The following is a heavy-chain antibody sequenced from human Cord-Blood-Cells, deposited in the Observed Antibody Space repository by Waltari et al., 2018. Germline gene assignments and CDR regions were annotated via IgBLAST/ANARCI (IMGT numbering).Heavy chain of an antibody. J-gene: IGHJ4*02. CDR1: GYSIRSGYY. CDR3: ARDLRVRFLEWLFDY. D-gene: IGHD3-3*01. V-gene: IGHV4-38-2*02. CDR2: IYHSGST. Sequence: QVQLQESGPGLVKPSETLSLTCPVSGYSIRSGYYWGWFRQPPGKGLEWIGSIYHSGSTYYNPSLKSRVTISVDTSKNQFSLKLSSVTAADTAVYYCARDLRVRFLEWLFDYWGQGTLVTVSS.